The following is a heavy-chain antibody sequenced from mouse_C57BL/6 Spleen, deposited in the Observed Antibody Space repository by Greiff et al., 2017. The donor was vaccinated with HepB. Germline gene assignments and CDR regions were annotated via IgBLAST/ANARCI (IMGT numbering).Heavy chain of an antibody. J-gene: IGHJ3*01. CDR3: ARKGAAQATLAWFAY. CDR1: GYTFTSYW. D-gene: IGHD3-2*02. V-gene: IGHV1-61*01. Sequence: QVQLQQPGAELVRPGSSVKLSCKASGYTFTSYWMDWVKQRPGQGLEWIGNIYPSDSETHYNQKFKDKATLTVDKSSSTAYMQLSSLTSEDSAVYSCARKGAAQATLAWFAYWGQGTLVTVSA. CDR2: IYPSDSET.